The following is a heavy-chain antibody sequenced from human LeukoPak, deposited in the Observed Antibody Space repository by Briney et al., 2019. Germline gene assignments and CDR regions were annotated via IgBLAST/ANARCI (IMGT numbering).Heavy chain of an antibody. Sequence: GGSLRLSCAASGFTFSNYWMHWVRQAPGKGLVWVSRINTDGSSTTYADSVKGRFTISRDNAKNTLYLQMNSPSAEDTAVYYCARGYSSSYRIDYWGQGTVVTVSS. D-gene: IGHD6-6*01. V-gene: IGHV3-74*01. CDR3: ARGYSSSYRIDY. CDR2: INTDGSST. J-gene: IGHJ4*02. CDR1: GFTFSNYW.